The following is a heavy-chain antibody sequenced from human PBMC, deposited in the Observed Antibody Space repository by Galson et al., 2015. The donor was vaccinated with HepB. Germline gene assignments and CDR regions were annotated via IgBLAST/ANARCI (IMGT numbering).Heavy chain of an antibody. V-gene: IGHV1-69*02. CDR1: GGTFSSYT. Sequence: SVKVSCKASGGTFSSYTISWVRQAPGQGLEWMGRIIPILGIANNAQKFQGRVTITADKSTSTAYMELSSLRSEDTAVYYCARATYYYDSSGYYYDYNWFDPWGQGTLVTVSS. D-gene: IGHD3-22*01. CDR2: IIPILGIA. J-gene: IGHJ5*02. CDR3: ARATYYYDSSGYYYDYNWFDP.